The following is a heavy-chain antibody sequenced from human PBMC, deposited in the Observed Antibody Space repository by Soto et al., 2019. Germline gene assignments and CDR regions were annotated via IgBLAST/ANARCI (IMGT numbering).Heavy chain of an antibody. Sequence: KISCKGSGYSFSNYWLVWVRQMPGKGLEWMGIIYPDDSDARYSPSFQGQVTISADKSITTAYLQWSSLKASDTAMYYCARLGHDYSNSGMDVWGQGTTVTVSS. CDR3: ARLGHDYSNSGMDV. CDR2: IYPDDSDA. D-gene: IGHD4-4*01. V-gene: IGHV5-51*01. CDR1: GYSFSNYW. J-gene: IGHJ6*02.